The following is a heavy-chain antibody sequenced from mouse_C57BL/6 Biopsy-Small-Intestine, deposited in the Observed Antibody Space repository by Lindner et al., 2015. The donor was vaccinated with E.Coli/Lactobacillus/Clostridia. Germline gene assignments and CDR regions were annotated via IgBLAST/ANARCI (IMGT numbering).Heavy chain of an antibody. Sequence: VQLQESGAELVRPGTSVKVSCKASGYAFTNYLIEWIKQRPGQGLEWIGVIHPGSGYTNYNGKFKGKATLTADKSSSTACMQLSSLTSEDSAVYFCARNWDRYFDVWGTGTTVTVSS. D-gene: IGHD4-1*01. CDR3: ARNWDRYFDV. J-gene: IGHJ1*03. CDR1: GYAFTNYL. CDR2: IHPGSGYT. V-gene: IGHV1-54*01.